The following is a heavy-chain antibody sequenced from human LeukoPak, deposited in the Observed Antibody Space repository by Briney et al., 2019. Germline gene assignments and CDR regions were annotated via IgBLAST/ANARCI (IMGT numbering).Heavy chain of an antibody. CDR3: ARAHCSSTSCPYDYYYYYYGMDV. CDR1: GFTFSSYW. J-gene: IGHJ6*02. CDR2: IKQDGSEK. D-gene: IGHD2-2*01. Sequence: GGSLRLSCAASGFTFSSYWMSWVRQAPGKGLEWVANIKQDGSEKYYVDSVKGRFTISRDNAKNSLYLQVNSLRAEDTAVYYCARAHCSSTSCPYDYYYYYYGMDVWGQGTTVTVSS. V-gene: IGHV3-7*01.